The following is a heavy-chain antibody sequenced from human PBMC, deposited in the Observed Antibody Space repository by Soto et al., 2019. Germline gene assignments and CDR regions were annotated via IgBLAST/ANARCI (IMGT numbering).Heavy chain of an antibody. CDR3: ARVEYPQYNWNDGAANAFDI. CDR2: TYYRSKWYN. J-gene: IGHJ3*02. V-gene: IGHV6-1*01. Sequence: QVQLQQSGPGLVKPSQTLSLTCAISGDSVSSNSAAWNWIRQSPSRGLEWLGRTYYRSKWYNDYAVSVKSRITINPDTSKNQFSLQLNSVTPEDTAVYYCARVEYPQYNWNDGAANAFDIWGQGTMVTVSS. CDR1: GDSVSSNSAA. D-gene: IGHD1-20*01.